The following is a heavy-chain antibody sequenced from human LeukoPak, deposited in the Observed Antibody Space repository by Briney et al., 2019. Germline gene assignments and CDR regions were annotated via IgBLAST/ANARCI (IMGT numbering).Heavy chain of an antibody. Sequence: PGGSLRLSCAASGFTFSSFGMHWVRQAPGKGPEWVAVIWYDGSNKYYADSVKGRFTISRDNSKNTLYLQMNSLRAEDTAVYYCARDRGDDYVSAGMDVWGQGTTVTVSS. CDR1: GFTFSSFG. CDR3: ARDRGDDYVSAGMDV. D-gene: IGHD3-16*01. CDR2: IWYDGSNK. J-gene: IGHJ6*02. V-gene: IGHV3-33*01.